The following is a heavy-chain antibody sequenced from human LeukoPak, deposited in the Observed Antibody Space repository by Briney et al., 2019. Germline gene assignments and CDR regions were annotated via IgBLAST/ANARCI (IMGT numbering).Heavy chain of an antibody. V-gene: IGHV4-59*08. CDR3: ARQGYSSTSDAFDV. Sequence: ADTLSLIRFISGHFIRSFYWSWARQPPGKGLEEIKIVYYGGSTTYHPSLKSRVTISVDTSRRQFSLNLPSVTAADTAVYYCARQGYSSTSDAFDVWGQGTMVTVS. D-gene: IGHD5-18*01. CDR2: VYYGGST. J-gene: IGHJ3*01. CDR1: GHFIRSFY.